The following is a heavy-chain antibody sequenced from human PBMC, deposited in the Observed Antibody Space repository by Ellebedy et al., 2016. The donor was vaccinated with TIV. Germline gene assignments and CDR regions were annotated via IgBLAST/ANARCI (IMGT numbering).Heavy chain of an antibody. CDR2: IGSGGGSP. D-gene: IGHD2-15*01. CDR1: GFTFSSYA. Sequence: GESLKISCAVSGFTFSSYAMNWVRQAPGKGLEWVSSIGSGGGSPHYADTVKGRFTISTDDSRTTLFLQMNSLRADDTAVYYCAAEAWWRLDSWGQGTLVTVSS. J-gene: IGHJ4*02. V-gene: IGHV3-23*01. CDR3: AAEAWWRLDS.